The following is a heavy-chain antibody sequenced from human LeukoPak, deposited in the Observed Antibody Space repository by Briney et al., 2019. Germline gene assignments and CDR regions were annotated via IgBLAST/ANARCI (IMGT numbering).Heavy chain of an antibody. V-gene: IGHV3-23*01. Sequence: PGGSLRLSCAASGFTFSSYAMSWVRQVPGKGLEWVSAISGSGGSTYYADSVKGRFTISRDNSKNTLYLQMNSLRAEDTAVYYCAKGASSGWYGLMDYWGQGTLVTVSS. D-gene: IGHD6-19*01. CDR3: AKGASSGWYGLMDY. J-gene: IGHJ4*02. CDR1: GFTFSSYA. CDR2: ISGSGGST.